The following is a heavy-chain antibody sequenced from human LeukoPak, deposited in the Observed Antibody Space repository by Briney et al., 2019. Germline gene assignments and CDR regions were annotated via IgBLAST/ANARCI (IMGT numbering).Heavy chain of an antibody. D-gene: IGHD6-6*01. CDR2: TSYDGSNK. CDR3: ARGYSSSSKGVDY. Sequence: PPGGSLRLSCAASGFTFSSYAMHWVRQAPGKGLEWVAVTSYDGSNKYYADSVKGRFTISRDNSKNTLYLQMNSLRAEDTAVYYCARGYSSSSKGVDYWGQGTLVTVSS. J-gene: IGHJ4*02. CDR1: GFTFSSYA. V-gene: IGHV3-30-3*01.